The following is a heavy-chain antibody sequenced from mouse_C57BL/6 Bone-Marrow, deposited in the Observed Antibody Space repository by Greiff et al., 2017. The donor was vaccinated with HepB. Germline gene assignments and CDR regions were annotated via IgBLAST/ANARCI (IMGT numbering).Heavy chain of an antibody. CDR1: GYSITSGYD. Sequence: ESGPGMVKPSQSLSLTCTVTGYSITSGYDWHWIRHFPGNKLEWMGYISYSGSTNYNPSLKSRISITHDTSKNHFFLKLNSVTTEDTATYYCARGDYYYFDYWGQGTTLTVSS. CDR3: ARGDYYYFDY. J-gene: IGHJ2*01. CDR2: ISYSGST. V-gene: IGHV3-1*01. D-gene: IGHD1-1*02.